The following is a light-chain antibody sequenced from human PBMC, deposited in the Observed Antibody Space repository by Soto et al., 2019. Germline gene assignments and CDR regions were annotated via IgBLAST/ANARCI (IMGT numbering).Light chain of an antibody. V-gene: IGKV1-5*01. CDR1: QSISSS. J-gene: IGKJ5*01. CDR2: DAS. CDR3: QQYNTYSIT. Sequence: GDRVTITCRASQSISSSLAWYRQKPGQAPKLLIYDASSLESGLPSRFSGSGSGTEFTLTISSLQPDDFATYYCQQYNTYSITFGQGTRLEIK.